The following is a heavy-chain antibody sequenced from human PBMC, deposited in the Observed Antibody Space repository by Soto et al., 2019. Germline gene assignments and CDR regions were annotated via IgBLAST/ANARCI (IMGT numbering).Heavy chain of an antibody. CDR1: GFTFSSYA. CDR3: SEYQWQIVVVTGTQVDVLDS. CDR2: ISYDGSNK. D-gene: IGHD2-21*02. V-gene: IGHV3-30*03. J-gene: IGHJ6*02. Sequence: QVQLVESGGGVVQPGRSLRLPCAASGFTFSSYAMHWVRQAPGKGLEWVAVISYDGSNKYYADSVKGRFTISRDNSKKQLYLQIVSLSAEAAAGDYCSEYQWQIVVVTGTQVDVLDSWGQWHTVTVFS.